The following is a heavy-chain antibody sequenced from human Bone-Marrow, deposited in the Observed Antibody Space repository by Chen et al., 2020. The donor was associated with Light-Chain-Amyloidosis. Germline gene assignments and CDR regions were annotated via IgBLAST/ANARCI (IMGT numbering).Heavy chain of an antibody. CDR1: GFTFNDYA. CDR3: VKSLIPSRYLYHYYMDV. J-gene: IGHJ6*03. CDR2: IRSNSGSI. V-gene: IGHV3-9*01. D-gene: IGHD1-1*01. Sequence: DVQLVESGGGLVQPGRSLRLSCAASGFTFNDYAIFWVRQGPGKGLEWVXXIRSNSGSIGYADSVKGRFSISRDNAKNYLHLQMNSLRPEDTALYYCVKSLIPSRYLYHYYMDVWGKGTTVIVSS.